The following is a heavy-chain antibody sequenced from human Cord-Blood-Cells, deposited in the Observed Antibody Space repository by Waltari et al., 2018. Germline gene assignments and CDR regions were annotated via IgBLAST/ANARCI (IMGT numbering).Heavy chain of an antibody. CDR2: SNHSGST. V-gene: IGHV4-34*01. J-gene: IGHJ5*02. CDR3: ARVDCSGGSCYFDP. Sequence: QVQLQQWGAGLLKPSETLSLTCAVYGGSFSGYYWSWIRQPPGKGLEWIGESNHSGSTNYNPSLKSRVTISVDTSKKQFSLKLSSVTAADTAVYYCARVDCSGGSCYFDPWGQGTLVTVSS. CDR1: GGSFSGYY. D-gene: IGHD2-15*01.